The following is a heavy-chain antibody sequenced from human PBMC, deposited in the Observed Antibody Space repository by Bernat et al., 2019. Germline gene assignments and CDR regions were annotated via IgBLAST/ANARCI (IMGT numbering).Heavy chain of an antibody. V-gene: IGHV3-48*02. CDR2: ISSSSNTI. CDR3: ARGHTQSGPRGSGSCRTLDY. D-gene: IGHD3-10*01. Sequence: EVQLVESGGGLVQPGGSLRLSCAASGFSFSTYTMNWVRQALGQGLEWVSYISSSSNTIYYADSVKDRFTISRDNDKSSLFLQMNSMRDEDTAVYYCARGHTQSGPRGSGSCRTLDYGGQGTLVTDSS. CDR1: GFSFSTYT. J-gene: IGHJ4*02.